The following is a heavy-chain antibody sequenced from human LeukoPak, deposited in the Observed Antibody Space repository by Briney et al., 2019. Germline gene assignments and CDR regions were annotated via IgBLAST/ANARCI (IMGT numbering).Heavy chain of an antibody. V-gene: IGHV1-18*01. CDR2: ISAYNGNT. Sequence: ASVKVSCKASGYTFTSYDINWVRQATGQGLEWMGWISAYNGNTNYAQKLQGRVTMTTDTSASTAYMELRSLRSDDTAVYYCARLGLDLGYCSGGSCALDYWGQGTLVTVSS. J-gene: IGHJ4*02. CDR3: ARLGLDLGYCSGGSCALDY. D-gene: IGHD2-15*01. CDR1: GYTFTSYD.